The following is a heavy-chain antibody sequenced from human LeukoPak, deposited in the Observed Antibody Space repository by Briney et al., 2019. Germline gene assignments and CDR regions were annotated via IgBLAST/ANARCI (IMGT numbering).Heavy chain of an antibody. CDR2: ISYDGSNK. J-gene: IGHJ4*02. V-gene: IGHV3-30*04. CDR1: GFTFSSYA. CDR3: ARAGYFDY. Sequence: GGSLRLSCAASGFTFSSYAMHWVRQAPGKGLEWVAVISYDGSNKYYADSVKGRFTISRDNSKNTLYLQTNSLRAEDTAVYYCARAGYFDYWGQGTLVTVSS.